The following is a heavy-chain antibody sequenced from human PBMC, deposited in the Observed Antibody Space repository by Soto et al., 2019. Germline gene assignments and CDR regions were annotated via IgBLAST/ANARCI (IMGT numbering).Heavy chain of an antibody. J-gene: IGHJ6*02. D-gene: IGHD3-10*01. V-gene: IGHV1-69*06. CDR1: GGTFSSYA. Sequence: SVKVSCKASGGTFSSYAISWVRQAPGQGLEWMGGIIPIFGTANYAQKFQGRATITADKSTSTAYMELSSLRSEDTAVYYCAREVAWGGSGSYPGTSYGMDVWGQGTTVTVSS. CDR3: AREVAWGGSGSYPGTSYGMDV. CDR2: IIPIFGTA.